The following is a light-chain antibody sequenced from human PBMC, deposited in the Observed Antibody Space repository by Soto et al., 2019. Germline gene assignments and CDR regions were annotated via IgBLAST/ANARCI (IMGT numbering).Light chain of an antibody. CDR3: QQYGSSITWT. CDR1: RTITSDY. CDR2: AAS. V-gene: IGKV3-20*01. J-gene: IGKJ1*01. Sequence: EVVLTQSPGTVSLSPGEGATLSCRTRRTITSDYLAWYQQKPGQAPRLLIYAASNRATGIPDRFSGTGSGTDFTLTISRLEPEDFAVYYCQQYGSSITWTFGQGTKVEIK.